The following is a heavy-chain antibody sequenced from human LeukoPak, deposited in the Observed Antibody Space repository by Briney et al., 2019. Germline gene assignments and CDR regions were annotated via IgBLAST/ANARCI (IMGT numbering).Heavy chain of an antibody. CDR3: TTRYCSSTRCYGAFGI. D-gene: IGHD2-2*01. J-gene: IGHJ3*02. V-gene: IGHV3-15*01. CDR1: GFTFSDTW. Sequence: GGSLTLSCAASGFTFSDTWLSWVRQPPGKGPEWVGRIKGKTDGEATDYAAPVKGRFTISRDDSKKTLYLQMNSLKTEDTAVYYCTTRYCSSTRCYGAFGIWGQGTMVTVSS. CDR2: IKGKTDGEAT.